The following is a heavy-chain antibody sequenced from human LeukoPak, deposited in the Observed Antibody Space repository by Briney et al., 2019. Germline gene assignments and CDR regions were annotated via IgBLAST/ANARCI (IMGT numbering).Heavy chain of an antibody. J-gene: IGHJ4*02. CDR3: ARGSGLN. V-gene: IGHV4-31*03. CDR2: IYYTGST. Sequence: SQTLSLTCTVSGGSISSGGYYWSWIRQHPGKGLEWIGHIYYTGSTHYHPSLKGRVTMSVDTSENQFSLKLSSVTAADTAMYYCARGSGLNWGQGTLVTVSS. CDR1: GGSISSGGYY.